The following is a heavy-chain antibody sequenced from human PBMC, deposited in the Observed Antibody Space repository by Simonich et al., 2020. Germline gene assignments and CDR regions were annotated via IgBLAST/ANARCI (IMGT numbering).Heavy chain of an antibody. Sequence: QVQLQESGPGLVKPSETLSLTCAVSGYSISSGYYWGWIRQPPGKGLEWIGSIYHSGSTYYTPSLKSQVTISVDPSKNQFSLKLSSVTAADTAVYYCARVGYSNYYNYGMDVWGQGTTVTVSS. V-gene: IGHV4-38-2*01. D-gene: IGHD6-13*01. CDR2: IYHSGST. CDR1: GYSISSGYY. J-gene: IGHJ6*02. CDR3: ARVGYSNYYNYGMDV.